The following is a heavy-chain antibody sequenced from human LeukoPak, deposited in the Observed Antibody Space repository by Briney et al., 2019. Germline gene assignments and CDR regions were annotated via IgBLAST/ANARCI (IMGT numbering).Heavy chain of an antibody. Sequence: AGGSLRPSCAASGFTFSSYWMHWVRQSPGKGLVWVSRIKSDESDTTFADFVKGRFTISRDNAKNTLYLQMNSLRAEDTAVYYCARESLGGGSSWYRAFDIWGQGTMVTVSS. J-gene: IGHJ3*02. CDR2: IKSDESDT. CDR3: ARESLGGGSSWYRAFDI. CDR1: GFTFSSYW. D-gene: IGHD6-13*01. V-gene: IGHV3-74*01.